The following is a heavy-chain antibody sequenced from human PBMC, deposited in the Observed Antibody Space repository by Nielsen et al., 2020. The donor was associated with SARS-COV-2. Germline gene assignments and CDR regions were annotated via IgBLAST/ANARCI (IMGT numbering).Heavy chain of an antibody. J-gene: IGHJ5*02. CDR2: MNTNTGDP. D-gene: IGHD3-10*01. Sequence: ASVKVSCKASGYTFSHYVINWVRQAPGQGLEWMGWMNTNTGDPMYAQDFTGRFVFSLDSSVSTAYLHISGLTPEDTAVYYCARGGIALVRGTPQRFDPWGQGTLVTISS. CDR3: ARGGIALVRGTPQRFDP. CDR1: GYTFSHYV. V-gene: IGHV7-4-1*02.